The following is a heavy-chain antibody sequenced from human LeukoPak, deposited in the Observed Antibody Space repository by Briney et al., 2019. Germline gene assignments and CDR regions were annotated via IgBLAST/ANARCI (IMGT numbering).Heavy chain of an antibody. CDR1: GFIFTNYF. CDR2: IKHDGSEK. D-gene: IGHD3-3*01. J-gene: IGHJ4*02. CDR3: ATDRGWRTSGYYLYYFEY. Sequence: GGSLRLSCAASGFIFTNYFMSWVRQAPGKGLEWVASIKHDGSEKYYVDSVRGRFTISRDNTKNSLYLQMSSLRAEDTAVYYCATDRGWRTSGYYLYYFEYWGQGTLVTVSS. V-gene: IGHV3-7*01.